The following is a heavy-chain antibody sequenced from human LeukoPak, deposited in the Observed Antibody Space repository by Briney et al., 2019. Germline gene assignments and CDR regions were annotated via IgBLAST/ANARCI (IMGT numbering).Heavy chain of an antibody. D-gene: IGHD6-19*01. V-gene: IGHV3-30-3*01. CDR1: GFTFSSYA. CDR2: ISYDGSNK. J-gene: IGHJ4*02. CDR3: ARDTRYSSGWYGY. Sequence: GRSLRLSCAASGFTFSSYAMHWVRQAPGKGLEWVAVISYDGSNKYYADSVKGRFTISRDNSKNTLYLQMNSLRAEDTAVYYCARDTRYSSGWYGYWGQGTLVTVSS.